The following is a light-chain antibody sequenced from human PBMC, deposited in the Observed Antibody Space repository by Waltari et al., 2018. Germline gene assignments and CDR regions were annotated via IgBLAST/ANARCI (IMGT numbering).Light chain of an antibody. CDR2: GAS. CDR1: QSVSRT. CDR3: QHYVSLPAT. V-gene: IGKV3-20*01. J-gene: IGKJ1*01. Sequence: EIVLTQSPGTLSLSPGERATLSCRASQSVSRTLAWYQQKPGQAPSLLIYGASTRATGIPERVSGGGAGTEFSLTSSRLEPEDFAVYYCQHYVSLPATFGQGTKVEIK.